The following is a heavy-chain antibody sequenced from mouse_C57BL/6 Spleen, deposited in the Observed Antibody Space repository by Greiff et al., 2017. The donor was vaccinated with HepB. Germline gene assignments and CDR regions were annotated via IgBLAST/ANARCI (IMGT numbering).Heavy chain of an antibody. CDR1: GYSITSGYY. Sequence: EVQLQESGPGLVKPSQSLSLTCSVTGYSITSGYYWNWIRQFPGNKLEWMGYISYDGSNNYNPSLKNRISITRDRSKNQFFLKLNSVTTEDTATYYCARGGGWYFDVWGTGTTVTVSS. CDR2: ISYDGSN. CDR3: ARGGGWYFDV. J-gene: IGHJ1*03. V-gene: IGHV3-6*01.